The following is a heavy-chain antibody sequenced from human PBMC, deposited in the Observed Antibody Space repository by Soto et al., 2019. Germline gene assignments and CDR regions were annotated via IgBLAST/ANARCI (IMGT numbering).Heavy chain of an antibody. CDR2: IYYSGST. D-gene: IGHD3-3*01. CDR1: GGSISSGGYC. J-gene: IGHJ6*02. V-gene: IGHV4-30-4*07. CDR3: ARGYDFWSGYYNLYYGMDV. Sequence: SETLSLTCAVSGGSISSGGYCWSWNRQRTGKGLEWIVYIYYSGSTNYNPSLKSRVTISVDTSKTQFSLKLSSVTAADTAVYYCARGYDFWSGYYNLYYGMDVWGQGTTVTVSS.